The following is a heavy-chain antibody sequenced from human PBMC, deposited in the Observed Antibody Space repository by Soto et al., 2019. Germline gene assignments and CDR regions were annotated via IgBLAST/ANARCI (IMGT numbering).Heavy chain of an antibody. D-gene: IGHD4-17*01. CDR1: EFTFSSYW. J-gene: IGHJ6*02. CDR2: INSDGSRT. Sequence: PGGSLRLSCAASEFTFSSYWMHWVRQGPGKGLVWVSRINSDGSRTNYADSVKGRFTISRDNAKNTLYLQMNSLRAEDTAVYYCAKDFRHGDYGYYYYYGMDVWGQGTTVTVSS. V-gene: IGHV3-74*01. CDR3: AKDFRHGDYGYYYYYGMDV.